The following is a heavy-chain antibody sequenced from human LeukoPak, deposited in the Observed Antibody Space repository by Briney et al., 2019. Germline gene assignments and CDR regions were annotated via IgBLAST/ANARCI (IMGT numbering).Heavy chain of an antibody. J-gene: IGHJ4*02. V-gene: IGHV7-4-1*02. CDR2: INTNTGNP. Sequence: ASVKVSCKASGYTFTSYAMNWARQAPGQGLEWMGWINTNTGNPTYAQGFTGRFVFSLDTSVSTAYLQISSLKAEDTAVYYCASPYVGLGHCSGGSCFGFDYWGQGTLVTVSS. CDR1: GYTFTSYA. CDR3: ASPYVGLGHCSGGSCFGFDY. D-gene: IGHD2-15*01.